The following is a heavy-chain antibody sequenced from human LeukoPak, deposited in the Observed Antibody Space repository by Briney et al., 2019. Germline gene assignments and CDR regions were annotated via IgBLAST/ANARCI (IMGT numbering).Heavy chain of an antibody. Sequence: GGSLRLSCAASGFTFSSYGMHWDRQAPGKGLEWVAFIRYDGSNKYYADSVKGRFTISRDDSKNTLYLQMNSLKTEDTAVYFCAHRDTTMVRVDYWGQGTLVTVSS. CDR3: AHRDTTMVRVDY. J-gene: IGHJ4*02. V-gene: IGHV3-30*02. CDR2: IRYDGSNK. D-gene: IGHD5-18*01. CDR1: GFTFSSYG.